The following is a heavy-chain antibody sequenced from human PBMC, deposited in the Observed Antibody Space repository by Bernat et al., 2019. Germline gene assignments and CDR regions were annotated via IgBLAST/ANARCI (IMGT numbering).Heavy chain of an antibody. D-gene: IGHD2-15*01. CDR2: IWYDATNK. CDR1: GFTFSSYG. V-gene: IGHV3-33*08. Sequence: QVQLVESGGGVVQPGRSLRLSCAASGFTFSSYGMHWVRQAPGKGLEWVAVIWYDATNKYYAESVKGRFTISRDNSKSTLYLQVNSLRAEDTAVYYCARDKGYCSGVGCYSFGALDIWGQGTMVTVSS. J-gene: IGHJ3*02. CDR3: ARDKGYCSGVGCYSFGALDI.